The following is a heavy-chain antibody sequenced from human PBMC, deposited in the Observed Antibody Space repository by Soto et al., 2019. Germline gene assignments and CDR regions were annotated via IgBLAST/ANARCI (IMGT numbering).Heavy chain of an antibody. Sequence: GGSLRLSCIASGFTFGNYAMSWFRQAPGKGLEWVGFIRSKVYGGTTEYAASVKGRFTISRDDSISIAYLQMNSLKTEDTAVYYCTSTIFGVVIPGGYYYGMDVWGQGTTVTVSS. CDR2: IRSKVYGGTT. V-gene: IGHV3-49*03. D-gene: IGHD3-3*01. CDR1: GFTFGNYA. CDR3: TSTIFGVVIPGGYYYGMDV. J-gene: IGHJ6*02.